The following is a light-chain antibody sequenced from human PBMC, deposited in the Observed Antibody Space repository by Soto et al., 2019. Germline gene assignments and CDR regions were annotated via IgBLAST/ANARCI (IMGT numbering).Light chain of an antibody. J-gene: IGLJ3*02. Sequence: QSVLTQPASVSGSPGQSITISCTGTSSDVGTYDLVSWYQHHPGAAPKLIIYEATRRPSGLSNRFSGSKSGNTASLTISGRQAEDEADYDCCSFAGSNSWVFGGGTKLTVL. V-gene: IGLV2-23*01. CDR3: CSFAGSNSWV. CDR2: EAT. CDR1: SSDVGTYDL.